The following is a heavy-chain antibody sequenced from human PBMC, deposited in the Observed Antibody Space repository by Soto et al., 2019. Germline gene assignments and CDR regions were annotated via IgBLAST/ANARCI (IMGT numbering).Heavy chain of an antibody. D-gene: IGHD3-16*01. V-gene: IGHV4-59*11. CDR3: ARGNVWKSSTFDI. Sequence: QVQLQESGPGLVKPSETLSLTCTVAGGSLTDHYWNWFRQSPGKGLHWIGYVYYSGGTNYNPSLKSRVTMSVDTSKNQFSLNLRSVTAADTAVYYCARGNVWKSSTFDIWGQGTMVSVSS. CDR1: GGSLTDHY. J-gene: IGHJ3*02. CDR2: VYYSGGT.